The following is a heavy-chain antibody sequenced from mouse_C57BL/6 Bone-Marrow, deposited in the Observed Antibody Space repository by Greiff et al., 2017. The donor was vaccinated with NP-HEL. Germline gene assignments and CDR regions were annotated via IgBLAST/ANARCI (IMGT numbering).Heavy chain of an antibody. Sequence: EVQLQESGPGLVKPSQSLSLPCSVTGYSITSGYYWNWIRQFPGNKLEWMGYISYDGSNNYNPSLKNRISITRDTSKNQFFLKLNSVTTEDTATYYCASGDFITPHYWGQGTTLTVSS. CDR2: ISYDGSN. CDR3: ASGDFITPHY. J-gene: IGHJ2*01. CDR1: GYSITSGYY. D-gene: IGHD1-1*01. V-gene: IGHV3-6*01.